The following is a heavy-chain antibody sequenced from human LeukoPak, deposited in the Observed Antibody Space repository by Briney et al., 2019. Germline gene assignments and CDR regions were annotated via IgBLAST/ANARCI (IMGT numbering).Heavy chain of an antibody. CDR2: IIAYNGNT. CDR3: ARGGIVATIPSDDY. D-gene: IGHD5-12*01. V-gene: IGHV1-18*01. J-gene: IGHJ4*02. CDR1: GYTFTSYG. Sequence: ASVKVSCKASGYTFTSYGISWVRQAPGQGLEWMGGIIAYNGNTNYTQKLQGRVTMTTDTSTSTAYMELRSLRSDDTAVYYCARGGIVATIPSDDYWGQGTLVTVSS.